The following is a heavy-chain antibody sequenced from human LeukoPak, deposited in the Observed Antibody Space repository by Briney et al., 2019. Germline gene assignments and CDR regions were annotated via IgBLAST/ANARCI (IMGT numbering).Heavy chain of an antibody. Sequence: GGSLRLSCTASGFTFSNAGMNWVRQAPGKGLEWVSGIIGGGGSTYYADSVKGRFTISGDNSRNTLFLQMNSLRAEDTAVYYCAHGAMYQLDYWGQGTLVTVSS. D-gene: IGHD2-2*01. J-gene: IGHJ4*02. CDR1: GFTFSNAG. CDR3: AHGAMYQLDY. V-gene: IGHV3-23*01. CDR2: IIGGGGST.